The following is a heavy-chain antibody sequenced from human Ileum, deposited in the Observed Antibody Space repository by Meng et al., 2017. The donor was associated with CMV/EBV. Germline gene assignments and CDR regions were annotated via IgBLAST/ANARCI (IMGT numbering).Heavy chain of an antibody. J-gene: IGHJ3*01. D-gene: IGHD5-18*01. V-gene: IGHV3-72*01. CDR2: IRVKLYSYST. CDR1: GFSFSTSG. Sequence: GESLKISCAASGFSFSTSGMSWVRQAPGKGLEWVGHIRVKLYSYSTEYAPSVKGRFTISRDDSMNSVSLQMNSLNTDDTAVYYCARVGTRGGYAFDLWGQGTVVTVSS. CDR3: ARVGTRGGYAFDL.